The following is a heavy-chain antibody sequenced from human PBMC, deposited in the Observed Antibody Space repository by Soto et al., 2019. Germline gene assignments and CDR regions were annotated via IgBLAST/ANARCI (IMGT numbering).Heavy chain of an antibody. CDR3: ARDGVAAGNINFDY. J-gene: IGHJ4*01. V-gene: IGHV1-3*01. D-gene: IGHD6-19*01. CDR1: AYMFTKSA. CDR2: ISGDSGNT. Sequence: SVKVCCKASAYMFTKSAMHWVRQAPGQRLEWMGWISGDSGNTKYSPKLQDRVTITRDTSASTAYMELSSLRSEDTALYYCARDGVAAGNINFDYWGQGTLVTVSS.